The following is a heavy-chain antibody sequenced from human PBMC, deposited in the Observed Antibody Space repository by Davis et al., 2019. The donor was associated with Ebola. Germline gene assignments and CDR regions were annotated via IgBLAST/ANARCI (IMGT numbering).Heavy chain of an antibody. V-gene: IGHV3-7*01. CDR1: GFTFSSYA. CDR2: IKQDGSEK. Sequence: GGSLRLSCAASGFTFSSYAMSWVRQAPGKGLEWVANIKQDGSEKYYVDSVKGRFTISRDNAKNSLYLQMNSLRAEDTAVYYCARVGSKNCSSTSCYTYYYYGMDVWGQGTTVTVSS. D-gene: IGHD2-2*02. J-gene: IGHJ6*02. CDR3: ARVGSKNCSSTSCYTYYYYGMDV.